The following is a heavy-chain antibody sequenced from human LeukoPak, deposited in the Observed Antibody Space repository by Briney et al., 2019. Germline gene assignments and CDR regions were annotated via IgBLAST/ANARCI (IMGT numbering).Heavy chain of an antibody. D-gene: IGHD3-9*01. V-gene: IGHV1-69*13. CDR2: IIPIFGTA. CDR3: ARAASPYDILTGYYKASYYYYGMDV. Sequence: SVKVSCKASGGTFSSYATSWVRQAPGQGLEWMGGIIPIFGTANYAQKFQGRVTITADESTSTAYMELSSLRSEDTAVYYCARAASPYDILTGYYKASYYYYGMDVWGQGTTVTVSS. CDR1: GGTFSSYA. J-gene: IGHJ6*02.